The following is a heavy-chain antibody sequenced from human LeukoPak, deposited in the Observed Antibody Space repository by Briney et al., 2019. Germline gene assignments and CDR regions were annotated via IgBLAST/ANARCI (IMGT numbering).Heavy chain of an antibody. V-gene: IGHV3-11*01. Sequence: GGSLRLSCAASGFTFSDYYMTWVRQVPGKGLEWVSYICGVADVIYYGDSVKGRFTISRDNAKSSVYLQMNSLRAEDTAVYYCARGGAHGMDVWGEGTTVTVSS. CDR2: ICGVADVI. CDR3: ARGGAHGMDV. J-gene: IGHJ6*04. CDR1: GFTFSDYY. D-gene: IGHD1-26*01.